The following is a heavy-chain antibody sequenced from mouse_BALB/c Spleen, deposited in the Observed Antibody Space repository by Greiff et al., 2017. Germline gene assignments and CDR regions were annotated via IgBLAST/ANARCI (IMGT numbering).Heavy chain of an antibody. Sequence: VQLQQSGAELAKPGASVKMSCKASGYTFTSYWMHWVKQRPGQGLEWIGYINPSTGYTEYNQKFKDKATLTADKSSSTAYMQPSSLTSEDSAVYYCGDYYGSTFAYWGQGTLVTVSA. V-gene: IGHV1-7*01. CDR3: GDYYGSTFAY. CDR1: GYTFTSYW. J-gene: IGHJ3*01. CDR2: INPSTGYT. D-gene: IGHD1-1*01.